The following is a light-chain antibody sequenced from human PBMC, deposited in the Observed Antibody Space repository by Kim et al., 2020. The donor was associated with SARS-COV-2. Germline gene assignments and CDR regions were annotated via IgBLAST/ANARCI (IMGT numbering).Light chain of an antibody. Sequence: VALGQTVRITCQGDSLRSYYASWYQQKPGQAPVRVIYGKNNRPSGIPDRFSGSSSGNTASLTITGAQAEDEADYYCNSRDSSGNLVFGGGTKLTVL. CDR3: NSRDSSGNLV. CDR2: GKN. J-gene: IGLJ2*01. CDR1: SLRSYY. V-gene: IGLV3-19*01.